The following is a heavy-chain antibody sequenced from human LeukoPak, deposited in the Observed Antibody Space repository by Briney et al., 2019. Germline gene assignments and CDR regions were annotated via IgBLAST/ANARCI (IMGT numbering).Heavy chain of an antibody. V-gene: IGHV1-8*01. CDR1: GYTFTSYD. CDR3: ARASRGWYTGNWFDP. D-gene: IGHD6-19*01. CDR2: MNPNSGNT. J-gene: IGHJ5*02. Sequence: ASVKVSCKASGYTFTSYDINWVRQATGQGLEWMGWMNPNSGNTGYAQKFQGRVTMTRNTSISTAYMELSSLRSEDTAVYYCARASRGWYTGNWFDPWDQGTLVTVSS.